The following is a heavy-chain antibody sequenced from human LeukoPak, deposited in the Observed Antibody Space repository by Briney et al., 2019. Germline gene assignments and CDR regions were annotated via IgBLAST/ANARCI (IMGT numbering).Heavy chain of an antibody. D-gene: IGHD3-9*01. J-gene: IGHJ4*02. V-gene: IGHV3-74*01. CDR3: ARDFDMGITPGDDFDF. Sequence: GGSLRLSCAASGFSFSKYWMHWVRQTPGEGLVWVSRIKEDGTYTSYADSVKGRLTISRDNARNTVFLQMNSLRAEDTAVYYCARDFDMGITPGDDFDFWGQGTLVTVSS. CDR2: IKEDGTYT. CDR1: GFSFSKYW.